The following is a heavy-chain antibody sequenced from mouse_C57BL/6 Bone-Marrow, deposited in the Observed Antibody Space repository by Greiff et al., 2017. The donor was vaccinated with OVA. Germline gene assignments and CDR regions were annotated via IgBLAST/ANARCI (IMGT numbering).Heavy chain of an antibody. Sequence: VQLQQSGAELARPGASVKLSCKASGYTFTSYWMHWVKQRPGQGLEWIGMIHPNSGSTNYNEKFKSKATLTVDKSSSTAYMQLSSLTSEDSAVYYCARAGWLLPYFDYWGQGTTLTVSS. V-gene: IGHV1-64*01. CDR2: IHPNSGST. CDR3: ARAGWLLPYFDY. D-gene: IGHD2-3*01. CDR1: GYTFTSYW. J-gene: IGHJ2*01.